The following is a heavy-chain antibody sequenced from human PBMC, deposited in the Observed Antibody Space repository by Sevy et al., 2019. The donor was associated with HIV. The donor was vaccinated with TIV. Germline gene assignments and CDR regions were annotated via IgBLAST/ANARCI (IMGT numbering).Heavy chain of an antibody. CDR2: IYHSGSA. CDR3: VRGPSGAPAPFDY. D-gene: IGHD2-2*01. Sequence: SETLSLTCAVSGGSISSGGYSWSWIRLPPGKGLEWIGYIYHSGSAYYNPSLKSRVTISVDRSKNQFSLKLSSVTAADTAVYYCVRGPSGAPAPFDYWGQGTLVTVSS. CDR1: GGSISSGGYS. J-gene: IGHJ4*02. V-gene: IGHV4-30-2*01.